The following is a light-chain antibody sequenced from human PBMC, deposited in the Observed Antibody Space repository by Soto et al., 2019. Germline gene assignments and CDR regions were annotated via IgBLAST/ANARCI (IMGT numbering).Light chain of an antibody. Sequence: QSVLTQPPSVSGAPGQRVTISCTGSSSNIGAGYDVHWYQQLPGTAPQLLISGNSNRPSGVPDRFSGSKSGTSASLAITGLQAEDEADYYCQSYDSSLSGSGVFGTGTKLTVL. V-gene: IGLV1-40*01. CDR3: QSYDSSLSGSGV. CDR1: SSNIGAGYD. J-gene: IGLJ1*01. CDR2: GNS.